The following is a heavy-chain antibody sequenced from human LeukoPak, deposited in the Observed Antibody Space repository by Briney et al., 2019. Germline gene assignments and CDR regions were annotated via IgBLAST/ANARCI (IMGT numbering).Heavy chain of an antibody. V-gene: IGHV4-39*01. Sequence: KASETLSLTCTVSGVSVSSGSNYWGWFRQPPGKGLEWIGSFYYTGSTYYSPSLKSRVTISADTSRNQFSLKLTSVTAADTAVYFCAPGSTHVNRGSWFDPWGQGILVTVSS. CDR2: FYYTGST. CDR3: APGSTHVNRGSWFDP. CDR1: GVSVSSGSNY. J-gene: IGHJ5*02. D-gene: IGHD3-16*01.